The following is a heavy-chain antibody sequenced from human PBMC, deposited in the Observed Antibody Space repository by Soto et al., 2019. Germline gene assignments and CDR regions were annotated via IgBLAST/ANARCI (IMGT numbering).Heavy chain of an antibody. V-gene: IGHV1-69*01. D-gene: IGHD3-22*01. CDR3: ARDPVYYYDSSGFNDAFDI. CDR2: IIPIFGTA. CDR1: GGTFSSYA. Sequence: QVQLVQSGAEVKKPGSSVKVSCKASGGTFSSYAISWVRQAPGQGLEWMGGIIPIFGTANYAQKFQGRVTITADESTITAYMELSSLRSEDTAVYYCARDPVYYYDSSGFNDAFDIWGQGTMVTVSS. J-gene: IGHJ3*02.